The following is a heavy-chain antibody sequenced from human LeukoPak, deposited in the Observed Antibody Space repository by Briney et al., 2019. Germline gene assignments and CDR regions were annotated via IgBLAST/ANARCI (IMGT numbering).Heavy chain of an antibody. CDR1: GGSISSYY. CDR3: ARGGITYYDSSGLDY. Sequence: SETLSLTCTVSGGSISSYYWSWIRQPAGKELEWIGRIYTSGSTNYNPSLKSRVTMSVDTSKNQFSLKLSSVTAADTAVYYCARGGITYYDSSGLDYWGQGTLVTVSS. CDR2: IYTSGST. D-gene: IGHD3-22*01. V-gene: IGHV4-4*07. J-gene: IGHJ4*02.